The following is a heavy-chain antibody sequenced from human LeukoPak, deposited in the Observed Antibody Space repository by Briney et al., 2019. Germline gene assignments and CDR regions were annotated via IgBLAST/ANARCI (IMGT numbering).Heavy chain of an antibody. CDR3: ASVVDTAMENWFDP. J-gene: IGHJ5*02. Sequence: SETLSLTCTVSGGSISSYYWSWIRQPPGKGLEWIGYIYYSGSTNYNPSPKSRVTISVDTSKNQFSLKLSSVTAADTAVYYCASVVDTAMENWFDPWGQGTLVTVSS. CDR2: IYYSGST. D-gene: IGHD5-18*01. CDR1: GGSISSYY. V-gene: IGHV4-59*01.